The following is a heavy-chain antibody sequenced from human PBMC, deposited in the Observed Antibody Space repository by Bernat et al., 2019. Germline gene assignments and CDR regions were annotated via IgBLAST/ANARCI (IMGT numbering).Heavy chain of an antibody. CDR1: GFTFDDYA. D-gene: IGHD5-12*01. CDR3: AKDVVYSGYLFVRYYYYGMDV. CDR2: ISGDGGST. V-gene: IGHV3-43*02. Sequence: EVQLVESGGGVVQPGGSLRLSCAASGFTFDDYAMHWVRQAPGKGLEWVSLISGDGGSTYYADSVKGRFTISRDNSKNSLYLQMNSLRTEDTALYYCAKDVVYSGYLFVRYYYYGMDVWGQGTTVTVSS. J-gene: IGHJ6*02.